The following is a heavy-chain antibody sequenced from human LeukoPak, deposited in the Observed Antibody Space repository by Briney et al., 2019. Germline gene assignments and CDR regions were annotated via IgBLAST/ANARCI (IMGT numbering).Heavy chain of an antibody. CDR3: ARVVYDSNFDY. Sequence: SQTLSLTCTVSGGSISSGGYYWSWIRQHPGKGLEWIGYIYYSGSTYYNPSLKSRVTISVDTPKNQFSLKLSSVTAADTAVYYCARVVYDSNFDYWGQGTLVTVSS. CDR1: GGSISSGGYY. J-gene: IGHJ4*02. CDR2: IYYSGST. D-gene: IGHD3-22*01. V-gene: IGHV4-31*03.